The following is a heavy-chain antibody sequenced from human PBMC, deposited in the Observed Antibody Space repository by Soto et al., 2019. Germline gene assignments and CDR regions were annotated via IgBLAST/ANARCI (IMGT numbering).Heavy chain of an antibody. CDR1: GGSFSGYY. Sequence: SETLSLTCAVYGGSFSGYYWSWIRQPPGKGLEWIGEINHSGSTNYNPSLKSRVTISVDTSKNQFSLKLSSVTAADTAVYYCASSYYGSGSRPFDYWGQGTLVTVSS. J-gene: IGHJ4*02. CDR3: ASSYYGSGSRPFDY. CDR2: INHSGST. V-gene: IGHV4-34*01. D-gene: IGHD3-10*01.